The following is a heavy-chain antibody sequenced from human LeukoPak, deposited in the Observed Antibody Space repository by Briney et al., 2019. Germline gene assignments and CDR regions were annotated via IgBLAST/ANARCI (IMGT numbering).Heavy chain of an antibody. V-gene: IGHV1-69*05. Sequence: ASVKVSCQASGGTFSSYAISWVRQAPGQGLEWMGGIISIFGTANYAQKFQGRVTITTDESTSTAYMELSSLRSEDTDVYYCARVGANSGYDSYFFVYWGQGTLVTVSS. J-gene: IGHJ4*02. CDR1: GGTFSSYA. CDR2: IISIFGTA. D-gene: IGHD5-12*01. CDR3: ARVGANSGYDSYFFVY.